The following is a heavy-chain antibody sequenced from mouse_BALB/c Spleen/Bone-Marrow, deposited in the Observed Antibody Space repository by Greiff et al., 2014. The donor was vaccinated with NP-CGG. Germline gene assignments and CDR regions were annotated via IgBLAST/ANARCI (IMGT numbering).Heavy chain of an antibody. J-gene: IGHJ4*01. D-gene: IGHD2-1*01. V-gene: IGHV14-3*02. CDR3: AIYYGNYYAMDY. CDR2: IDSANGNT. Sequence: VQLQQPGAELVKPGASVKLSCTASGFNIKDTYMHWVKQRPEQGLEWIGRIDSANGNTKYDPKFQGKATITADTSSNTAYLQLSSLTSEDTAVYYCAIYYGNYYAMDYWGQGTSVTVSS. CDR1: GFNIKDTY.